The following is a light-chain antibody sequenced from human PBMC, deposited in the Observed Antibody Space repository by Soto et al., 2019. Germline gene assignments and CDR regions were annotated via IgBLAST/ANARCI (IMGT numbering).Light chain of an antibody. CDR1: QSVRSW. CDR3: LQDYSYPWT. Sequence: IQMTQSPSTLSASVGDRVTITCRASQSVRSWLAWYQQKPGRAPKLLIYAASSLQSGVPSRFSGSASGTDFTLTISSLQPEDFATYYCLQDYSYPWTFGQGTKVDIK. J-gene: IGKJ1*01. V-gene: IGKV1-6*01. CDR2: AAS.